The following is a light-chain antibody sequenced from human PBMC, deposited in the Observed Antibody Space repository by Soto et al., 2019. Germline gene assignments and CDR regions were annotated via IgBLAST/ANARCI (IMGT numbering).Light chain of an antibody. CDR1: QSVGSK. J-gene: IGKJ3*01. V-gene: IGKV3-15*01. CDR2: DAS. CDR3: QQYNNWPPFT. Sequence: EIVMTQSPATLSVSPGERASLSCRASQSVGSKLAWYQHKPGQAPRLLIYDASTRATGFPARFSGSGSGTDFTLTISSLQPEDFAVYYSQQYNNWPPFTFGPGTKVDIK.